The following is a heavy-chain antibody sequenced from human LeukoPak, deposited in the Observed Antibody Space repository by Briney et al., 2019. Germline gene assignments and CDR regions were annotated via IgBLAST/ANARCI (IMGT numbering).Heavy chain of an antibody. Sequence: SETLSLTCTVSTDSISSFYWSWIRQPPGKGLEWIGEINHSGSTNYNPSLKSRVTISVDTSKNQFSLKLSSVTAADTAVYYCARVPLLWFGELFGYYYYGMDVWGQGTTVTVSS. J-gene: IGHJ6*02. CDR1: TDSISSFY. D-gene: IGHD3-10*01. CDR3: ARVPLLWFGELFGYYYYGMDV. CDR2: INHSGST. V-gene: IGHV4-34*01.